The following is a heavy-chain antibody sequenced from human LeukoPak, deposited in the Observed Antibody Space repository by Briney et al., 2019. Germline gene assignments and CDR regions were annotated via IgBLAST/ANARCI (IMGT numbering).Heavy chain of an antibody. CDR2: ISYDGSNK. CDR3: AREEGWLQLSYFDY. V-gene: IGHV3-30*04. D-gene: IGHD5-24*01. J-gene: IGHJ4*02. Sequence: SGGSLRLSCAASGFTFSSYAMHWVRQAPGKGLEWVAVISYDGSNKYYADSVKGRFTISRDNSKNTLYLQMNSLRAEDTAVYYCAREEGWLQLSYFDYWGQGTLVTVSS. CDR1: GFTFSSYA.